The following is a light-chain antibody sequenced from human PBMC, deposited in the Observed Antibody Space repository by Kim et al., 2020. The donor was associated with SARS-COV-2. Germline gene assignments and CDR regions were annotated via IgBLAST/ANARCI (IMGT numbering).Light chain of an antibody. CDR1: SSDFGPHKY. J-gene: IGLJ2*01. Sequence: QSALSQPPSASGSPGQSVTISCTGPSSDFGPHKYVSWYQHHPGKAPKVIIYDVDKRPSGVPDRFSGSKSGNTASLTVSGLQAEDEAEYYCVSYGGGGIDVDFGGGTQLTVL. V-gene: IGLV2-8*01. CDR3: VSYGGGGIDVD. CDR2: DVD.